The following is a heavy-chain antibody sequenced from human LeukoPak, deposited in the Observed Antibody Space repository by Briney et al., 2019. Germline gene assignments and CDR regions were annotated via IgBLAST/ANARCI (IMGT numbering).Heavy chain of an antibody. J-gene: IGHJ4*02. CDR3: AKDSQPGPSPGSFDY. CDR2: ISWDGGST. Sequence: GGSLRLSCAASGFTFDDYAMHWVRQAPGKGLEWVSLISWDGGSTYYADSVKGRFTISRDNSKNSLYLQMNSLRAEDTALYYCAKDSQPGPSPGSFDYWGQGTLVTVSS. CDR1: GFTFDDYA. D-gene: IGHD2-2*01. V-gene: IGHV3-43D*03.